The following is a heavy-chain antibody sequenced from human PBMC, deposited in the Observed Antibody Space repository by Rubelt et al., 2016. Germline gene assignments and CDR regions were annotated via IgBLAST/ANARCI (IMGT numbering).Heavy chain of an antibody. Sequence: LEWVSVISGSGESTFYADSVRGRFTISRDNSRNTVSLQMHPLRADETAMYYFATGVTFGGTTFDFWGQGTLVTVSS. CDR3: ATGVTFGGTTFDF. V-gene: IGHV3-23*01. D-gene: IGHD1-1*01. CDR2: ISGSGEST. J-gene: IGHJ4*02.